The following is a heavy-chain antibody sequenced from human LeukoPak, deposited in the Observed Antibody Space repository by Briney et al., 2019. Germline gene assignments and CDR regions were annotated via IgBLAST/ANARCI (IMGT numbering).Heavy chain of an antibody. Sequence: SQTLSLTCAISGDSVSSNSAAWNWIRQSPSRGLEWLGRTYYRSKWYNDYAVSVKSRITINPDTSKNQFSLNLTSVTAADTAVYYCARGRYCSSITCPYYFDYWGQGTLVTVSS. CDR2: TYYRSKWYN. D-gene: IGHD2-2*01. V-gene: IGHV6-1*01. CDR1: GDSVSSNSAA. J-gene: IGHJ4*02. CDR3: ARGRYCSSITCPYYFDY.